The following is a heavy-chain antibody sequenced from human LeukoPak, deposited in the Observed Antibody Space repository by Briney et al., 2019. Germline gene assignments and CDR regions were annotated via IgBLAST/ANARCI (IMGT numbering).Heavy chain of an antibody. D-gene: IGHD3-10*01. CDR2: IYYRGNT. V-gene: IGHV4-59*01. Sequence: SETLSLTCTVSGGSISSYYWSWIRQSPGKGLEWIGYIYYRGNTNYNPSLKSRVTISVDTSKNQFSLKLSSVTAADTAVYYCARGPREKLWTRMFDYWGQGTLVTVSS. CDR1: GGSISSYY. CDR3: ARGPREKLWTRMFDY. J-gene: IGHJ4*02.